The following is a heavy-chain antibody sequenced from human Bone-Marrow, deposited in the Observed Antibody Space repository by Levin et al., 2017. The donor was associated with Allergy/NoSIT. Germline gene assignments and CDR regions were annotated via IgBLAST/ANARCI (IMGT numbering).Heavy chain of an antibody. V-gene: IGHV1-8*01. CDR1: GYTFTDYD. D-gene: IGHD2-21*02. Sequence: RASVKVSCRASGYTFTDYDIHWVRQATGQGLEWLGWMTPSSGDTDYAQKFQGRVTMTRNTSINTAYLELSSLRPEDTGMYFCARLAKVVTAIQYWGQGTLVTVSS. CDR3: ARLAKVVTAIQY. CDR2: MTPSSGDT. J-gene: IGHJ1*01.